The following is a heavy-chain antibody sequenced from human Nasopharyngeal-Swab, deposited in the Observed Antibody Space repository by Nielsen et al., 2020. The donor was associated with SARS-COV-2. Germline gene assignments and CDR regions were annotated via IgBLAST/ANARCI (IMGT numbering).Heavy chain of an antibody. CDR1: GFIFHKAW. CDR2: VKSEADGGSS. J-gene: IGHJ4*02. CDR3: TTGGYYLGH. Sequence: GGSLRLSCVTSGFIFHKAWVTWVREIPGKGLEWVGRVKSEADGGSSEYAAPVKGRFVISRDDSRRTVSLEMKTLKTEDTGVYYCTTGGYYLGHWGPGTPVTVSS. D-gene: IGHD3-22*01. V-gene: IGHV3-15*01.